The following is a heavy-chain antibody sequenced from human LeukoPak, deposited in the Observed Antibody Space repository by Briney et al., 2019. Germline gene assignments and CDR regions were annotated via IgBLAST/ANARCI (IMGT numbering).Heavy chain of an antibody. V-gene: IGHV4-4*07. J-gene: IGHJ1*01. CDR2: IYTSGST. D-gene: IGHD3-22*01. CDR3: ARDAYYYDSSGSTRYFQH. Sequence: SETLSLTCTVSGGFISSYYWSWIRQPAGKGLEWIGRIYTSGSTNYNPSLKSRVTMSVDTSKNQFSLKLSSVTAADTAVYYCARDAYYYDSSGSTRYFQHWGQGTLVTVSS. CDR1: GGFISSYY.